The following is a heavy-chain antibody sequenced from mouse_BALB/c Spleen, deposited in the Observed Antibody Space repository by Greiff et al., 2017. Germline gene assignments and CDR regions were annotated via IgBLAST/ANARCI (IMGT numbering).Heavy chain of an antibody. Sequence: EVNVVESGGGLVQPGGSLKLSCAASGFTFSSYTMSWVRQTPEKRLEWVAYISNGGGSTYYPDTVKGRFTISRDNAKNTLYLQMSSLKSEDTAMYYCARSYGYDGYYFDYWGQGTTLTVSS. D-gene: IGHD2-2*01. CDR3: ARSYGYDGYYFDY. CDR2: ISNGGGST. CDR1: GFTFSSYT. J-gene: IGHJ2*01. V-gene: IGHV5-12-2*01.